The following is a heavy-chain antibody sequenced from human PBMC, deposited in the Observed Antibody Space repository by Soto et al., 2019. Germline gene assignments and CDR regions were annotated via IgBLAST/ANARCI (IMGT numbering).Heavy chain of an antibody. V-gene: IGHV3-15*01. CDR2: IKSKTDGGTT. CDR1: GFTFSNAW. Sequence: PGGSLRLSCAASGFTFSNAWMSWVRQAPGKGLEWVGRIKSKTDGGTTDYAAPVKGRFTISRDDSKNTLYLQMNSLKTEDTAVYYCTTDSLRFLESENWFDPWGQGTLVTVSS. J-gene: IGHJ5*02. CDR3: TTDSLRFLESENWFDP. D-gene: IGHD3-3*01.